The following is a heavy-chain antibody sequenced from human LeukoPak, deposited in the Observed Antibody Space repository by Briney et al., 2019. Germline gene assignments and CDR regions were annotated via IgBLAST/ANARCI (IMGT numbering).Heavy chain of an antibody. J-gene: IGHJ4*02. Sequence: VASVKVSCKASGGTFSCYTISWVRQAPGQGLEWMGRIIPILGIANYAQKFQGRVTITADKSTSTAYMELSSLRSEDTAVYYCARDVWGRDYFDYWGQGTLVTVSS. D-gene: IGHD3-16*01. V-gene: IGHV1-69*04. CDR3: ARDVWGRDYFDY. CDR2: IIPILGIA. CDR1: GGTFSCYT.